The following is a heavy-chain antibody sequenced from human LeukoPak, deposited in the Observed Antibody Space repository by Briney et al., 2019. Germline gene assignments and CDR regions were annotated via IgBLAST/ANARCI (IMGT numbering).Heavy chain of an antibody. CDR2: IYYSGRT. Sequence: SETLSLTCTVSGRSISSYYWSWIRQPPGKGLEWVGYIYYSGRTTYNPSLKSRVTISVDTSKNQFSLKLSSVTAADTAVYYCARGGYYYDSSGYLNWFDPWGQGTLVTVSS. J-gene: IGHJ5*02. CDR1: GRSISSYY. V-gene: IGHV4-59*01. D-gene: IGHD3-22*01. CDR3: ARGGYYYDSSGYLNWFDP.